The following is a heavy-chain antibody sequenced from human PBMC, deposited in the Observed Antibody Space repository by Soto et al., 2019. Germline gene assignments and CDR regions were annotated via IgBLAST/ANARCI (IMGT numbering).Heavy chain of an antibody. CDR1: GFTFSGFD. D-gene: IGHD2-15*01. CDR2: IGTAGDT. V-gene: IGHV3-13*01. Sequence: PGGSLRLSCEASGFTFSGFDMHWVRQPTGKGLEWVSTIGTAGDTYYAVSVKGRFTIARDNAKNSLSLQMNSLSAGDTAVYFCARGQEVGAHFFDSWGQGTHVTVSS. CDR3: ARGQEVGAHFFDS. J-gene: IGHJ4*02.